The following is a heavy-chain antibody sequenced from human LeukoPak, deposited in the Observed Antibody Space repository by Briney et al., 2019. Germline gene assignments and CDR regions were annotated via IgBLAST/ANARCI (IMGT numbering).Heavy chain of an antibody. D-gene: IGHD2-21*02. Sequence: PGGSLRLSCAASGFTFSSYWMSWVRQAPGKGLEWVANIKQDGSEKYYVDSVKGRFTISRDNAKNLLYLQMNSLIAEATTVYCCAREYCVGDCCAYGPVMAAFGIWGQGTVVTVSS. CDR3: AREYCVGDCCAYGPVMAAFGI. J-gene: IGHJ3*02. CDR2: IKQDGSEK. CDR1: GFTFSSYW. V-gene: IGHV3-7*01.